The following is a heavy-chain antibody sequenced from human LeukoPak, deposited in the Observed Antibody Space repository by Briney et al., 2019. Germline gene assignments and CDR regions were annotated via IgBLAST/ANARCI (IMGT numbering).Heavy chain of an antibody. CDR3: ARGPYGDYGGTGAYYYGMDV. V-gene: IGHV3-21*01. J-gene: IGHJ6*02. Sequence: AGSLRLSCAASGFTFSSYSMNWVPQAPGKGLEWVSYINSSSSYNSYTHSLRVRFTISRYNANTSLYLQSKSLRADATAVYYFARGPYGDYGGTGAYYYGMDVWGQGTTVTVSS. CDR2: INSSSSYN. CDR1: GFTFSSYS. D-gene: IGHD4-17*01.